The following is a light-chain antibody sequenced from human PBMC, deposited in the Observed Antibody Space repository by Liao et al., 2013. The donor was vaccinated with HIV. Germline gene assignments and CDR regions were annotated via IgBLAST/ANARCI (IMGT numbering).Light chain of an antibody. CDR3: QVWYIGSDY. Sequence: SYVLTQPPSVSVAPGKTARITCGGKNIGSKSVHWYQQKPGQAPVMVISHDSERPSGIPERFSGSNSGNTATLTISRVEAGDEADYYCQVWYIGSDYFGGGTKLTVL. CDR2: HDS. J-gene: IGLJ2*01. V-gene: IGLV3-21*04. CDR1: NIGSKS.